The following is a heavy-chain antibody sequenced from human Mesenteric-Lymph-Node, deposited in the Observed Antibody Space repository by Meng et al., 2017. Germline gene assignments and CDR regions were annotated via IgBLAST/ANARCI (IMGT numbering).Heavy chain of an antibody. Sequence: VKLKQWGTGLLKPSEPLSLTCAVYGGSFIAFSWTWIRQTPKKGLEWIGEVDPTAGTTYNPSLKSRVSISLDMSKNQFYLRLNSTTAADTAVYYCARGPNRGSNWPFGYWGQGTLVTVSS. V-gene: IGHV4-34*01. J-gene: IGHJ4*02. CDR2: VDPTAGT. CDR1: GGSFIAFS. D-gene: IGHD6-13*01. CDR3: ARGPNRGSNWPFGY.